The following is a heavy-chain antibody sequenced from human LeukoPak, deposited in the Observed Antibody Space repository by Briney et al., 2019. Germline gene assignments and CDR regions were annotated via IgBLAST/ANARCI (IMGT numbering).Heavy chain of an antibody. Sequence: GASVKVSCKASGYDFINYGISWVRQAPGQGLEWMGWRSIYNGNTDYKLQGRVTMTTDTSTSTAYMEVRSLRSDDTAVYYCARGGPFPSSSSSREYYLDYWGQGTLVTDSS. CDR3: ARGGPFPSSSSSREYYLDY. CDR2: RSIYNGNT. J-gene: IGHJ4*02. D-gene: IGHD6-6*01. CDR1: GYDFINYG. V-gene: IGHV1-18*01.